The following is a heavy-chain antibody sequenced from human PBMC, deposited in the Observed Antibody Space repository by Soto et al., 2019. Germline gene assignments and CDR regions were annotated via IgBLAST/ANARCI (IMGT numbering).Heavy chain of an antibody. V-gene: IGHV3-21*01. CDR1: GFTFSSYS. J-gene: IGHJ4*02. CDR2: ISSSSSYI. Sequence: EVQLVESGGGLVKPGGSLRLSCAASGFTFSSYSMNWVRQAPGKGLEWVSSISSSSSYIYYADSVKGRFTISRDNAKNSLYRQMNSLRAEDTAVYYCATQSSRYSGYDWGQGTLVTVSS. D-gene: IGHD5-12*01. CDR3: ATQSSRYSGYD.